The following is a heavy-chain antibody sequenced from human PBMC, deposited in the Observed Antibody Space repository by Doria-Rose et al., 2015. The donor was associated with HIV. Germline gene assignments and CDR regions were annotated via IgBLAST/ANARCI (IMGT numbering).Heavy chain of an antibody. CDR3: ARGLLRGGWNDVDYYYGMDV. Sequence: QVQLQESGAGLVKPSETLSLTCAVFGGSFSGYYWSWIRQPPGKGLEWIGEINHSGSTNYKTSLKSRVTISLDTTKNLFPLKLSSVTAADTAVYYCARGLLRGGWNDVDYYYGMDVWGQGTTVTVSS. J-gene: IGHJ6*02. D-gene: IGHD1-1*01. V-gene: IGHV4-34*01. CDR2: INHSGST. CDR1: GGSFSGYY.